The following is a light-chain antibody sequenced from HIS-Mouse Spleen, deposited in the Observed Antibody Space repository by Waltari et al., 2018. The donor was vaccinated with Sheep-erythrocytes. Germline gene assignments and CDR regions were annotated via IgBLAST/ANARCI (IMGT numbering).Light chain of an antibody. Sequence: QSALTQPRSVSGSPGQSVTISCTGTSSDVGGSNYVPWYQQHPGKAPKLMIYEVSKRPSGVPDRFSGSKSGNTASLTVSGLRAEDEADYYCSSYAGSNNWVFGGGTKLTVL. V-gene: IGLV2-8*01. CDR1: SSDVGGSNY. CDR3: SSYAGSNNWV. CDR2: EVS. J-gene: IGLJ3*02.